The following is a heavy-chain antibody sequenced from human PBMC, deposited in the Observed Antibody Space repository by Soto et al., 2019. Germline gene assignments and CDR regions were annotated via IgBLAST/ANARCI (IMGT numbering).Heavy chain of an antibody. J-gene: IGHJ3*02. CDR3: ARGGGVGVAGSAAFDM. D-gene: IGHD3-3*01. Sequence: QLHLVQSGAVVKKPGASVTVSCSASGYPVTAYYMHWVRQAPGRGLEWMGGINPATGAAKYTQTLQGRVTMTRDTSRSTVFVELSGLTSEDPAVFYCARGGGVGVAGSAAFDMWGQGTLVTVSS. CDR1: GYPVTAYY. V-gene: IGHV1-2*02. CDR2: INPATGAA.